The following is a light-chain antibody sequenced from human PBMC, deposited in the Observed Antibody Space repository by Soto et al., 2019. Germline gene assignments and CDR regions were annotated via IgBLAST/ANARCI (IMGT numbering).Light chain of an antibody. CDR1: QSLVYSDGNTC. Sequence: DGVMTHSPLSLPVTIGQTVSISCRSSQSLVYSDGNTCLNWFQQRQGESARRLIYKGSNRDSGVTDRCSGSGSGTDFTLKISRVEAEDVGVDYCMQGTRWRLGFGQGTKVDIK. J-gene: IGKJ1*01. V-gene: IGKV2-30*01. CDR3: MQGTRWRLG. CDR2: KGS.